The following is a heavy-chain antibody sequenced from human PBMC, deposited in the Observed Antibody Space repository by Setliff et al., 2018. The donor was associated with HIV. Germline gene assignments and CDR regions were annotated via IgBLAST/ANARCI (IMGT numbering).Heavy chain of an antibody. V-gene: IGHV4-34*01. CDR2: INHSGST. CDR1: GGSFSGYN. J-gene: IGHJ4*02. CDR3: ARHKSQPYYFDY. Sequence: PSETLSLTCAVYGGSFSGYNWNWIRQPPGKGLEWTGEINHSGSTHYNPPLKSRATISVDTSKNQFSLKLSSVTAADTAVYYCARHKSQPYYFDYWGQGTLVTVSS.